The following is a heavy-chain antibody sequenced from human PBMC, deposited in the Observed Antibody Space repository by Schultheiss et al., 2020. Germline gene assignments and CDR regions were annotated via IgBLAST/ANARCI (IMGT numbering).Heavy chain of an antibody. Sequence: SETLSLTCTVSGDSINSCDYYWSWIRQPPGKGLEWIGEINHSGSTNYNPSLKSRVTISVDTSKNQFSLKLASVTAADTAVYYCARDTSGIQLWLFDYWGQGTLVTVSS. CDR3: ARDTSGIQLWLFDY. D-gene: IGHD5-18*01. V-gene: IGHV4-39*02. CDR2: INHSGST. CDR1: GDSINSCDYY. J-gene: IGHJ4*02.